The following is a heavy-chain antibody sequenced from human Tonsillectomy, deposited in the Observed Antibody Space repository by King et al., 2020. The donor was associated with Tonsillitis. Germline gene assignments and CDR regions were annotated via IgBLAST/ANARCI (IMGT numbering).Heavy chain of an antibody. V-gene: IGHV3-30*18. CDR3: AKDSGVEAVAGEFDS. Sequence: VQLVESGGGVVQPGRSLRLSCAAAGFTFSSYGMHWVRQAPGKGLAWVALMSHDGSNRFYGDSVRGRFTISRDNSKNTVYLQMNSLTVDDTALYYCAKDSGVEAVAGEFDSWGQGTLVTVSS. J-gene: IGHJ4*02. CDR2: MSHDGSNR. D-gene: IGHD6-19*01. CDR1: GFTFSSYG.